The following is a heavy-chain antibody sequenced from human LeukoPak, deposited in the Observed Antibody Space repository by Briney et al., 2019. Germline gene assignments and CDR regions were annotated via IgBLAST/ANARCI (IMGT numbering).Heavy chain of an antibody. D-gene: IGHD5-12*01. J-gene: IGHJ2*01. Sequence: SETLSLTCSVSGGSISGYYWSWLRQPPGKGLEWIGYVYHSGFTDYNPPLRSRVSISVDTSRNQFSLILTYATAADTAVYYCARDQRCSRYDGGCDQWYFDLWGRGTLVTVSS. CDR2: VYHSGFT. CDR1: GGSISGYY. CDR3: ARDQRCSRYDGGCDQWYFDL. V-gene: IGHV4-59*01.